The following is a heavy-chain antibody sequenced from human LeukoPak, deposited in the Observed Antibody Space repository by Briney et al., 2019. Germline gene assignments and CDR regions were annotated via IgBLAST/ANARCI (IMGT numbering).Heavy chain of an antibody. J-gene: IGHJ4*02. V-gene: IGHV3-30-3*01. Sequence: GGSLRLSCAASGFTFSSYAMHWVRQAPGKGLEWVAVISYDGSNKYYADSVKGRFTISRDNSKNTLYLQMNSLRAEDTAVYYCARRPPSMVVDYWSPGTLVTVSS. CDR1: GFTFSSYA. CDR3: ARRPPSMVVDY. D-gene: IGHD2-2*01. CDR2: ISYDGSNK.